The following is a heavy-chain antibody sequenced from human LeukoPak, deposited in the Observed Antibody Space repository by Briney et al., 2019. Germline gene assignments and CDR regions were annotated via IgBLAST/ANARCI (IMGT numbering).Heavy chain of an antibody. D-gene: IGHD5-12*01. CDR1: GYTFTGYC. CDR2: INPNNGGT. Sequence: ASVTVSCKACGYTFTGYCIHWVRQAPGQGREGMGWINPNNGGTNYAQRYQDRVTMTRDTSISTAYMELSSLRSDDTAVYYCASDPRGYSGYENWFDPWGQGTLVTVSS. V-gene: IGHV1-2*02. J-gene: IGHJ5*02. CDR3: ASDPRGYSGYENWFDP.